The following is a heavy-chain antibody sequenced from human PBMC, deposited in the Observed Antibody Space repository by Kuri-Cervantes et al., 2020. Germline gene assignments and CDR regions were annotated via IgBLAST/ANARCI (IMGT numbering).Heavy chain of an antibody. J-gene: IGHJ6*02. V-gene: IGHV1-18*01. CDR2: TSAYNGNT. Sequence: ASVKVSCKASGYTFTSYGISWVRHAPGQGLEWMGWTSAYNGNTNYAQKLQGRVTMTTDTSTSTAYMELRSLRSDDTAVYYCARVGIVGARYYYGMDVWGQGTTVTVSS. D-gene: IGHD1-26*01. CDR1: GYTFTSYG. CDR3: ARVGIVGARYYYGMDV.